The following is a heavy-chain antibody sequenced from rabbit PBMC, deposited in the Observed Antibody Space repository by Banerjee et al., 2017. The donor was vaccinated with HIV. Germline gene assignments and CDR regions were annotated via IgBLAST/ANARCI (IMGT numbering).Heavy chain of an antibody. Sequence: QEQLEESGGDLVKPEGSLTLTCTASGFSFSNKYVMCWVRQAPGKGLEWIACINTSSGNTVYASWAKGRFTISKTSSTTVTLRMTSLTAADTATYFCARDERYGGTSFSGMDLWGPGTLVTVS. V-gene: IGHV1S45*01. J-gene: IGHJ6*01. D-gene: IGHD2-1*01. CDR3: ARDERYGGTSFSGMDL. CDR1: GFSFSNKYV. CDR2: INTSSGNT.